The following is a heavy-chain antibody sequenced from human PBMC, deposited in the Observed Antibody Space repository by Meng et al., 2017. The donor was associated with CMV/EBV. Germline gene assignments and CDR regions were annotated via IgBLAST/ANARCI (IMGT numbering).Heavy chain of an antibody. J-gene: IGHJ5*02. CDR3: ARGNIVVVPAAIGWFDP. CDR1: GYTFTSYD. V-gene: IGHV1-8*01. CDR2: MNPNSGNT. D-gene: IGHD2-2*01. Sequence: ASVKVSCKASGYTFTSYDINWVRQATGQGLEWMGWMNPNSGNTGYAQKFQGRVTMTRNTSISTAYMELSSLRSEDRAVYYCARGNIVVVPAAIGWFDPWGQGTLVTVSS.